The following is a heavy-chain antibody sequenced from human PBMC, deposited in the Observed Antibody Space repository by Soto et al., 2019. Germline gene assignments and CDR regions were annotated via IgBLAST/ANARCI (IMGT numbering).Heavy chain of an antibody. J-gene: IGHJ4*02. V-gene: IGHV3-23*01. D-gene: IGHD3-10*01. Sequence: GGSLRLSCAASGFTFSSYAMSWVRQAPGKGLEWVSAISGSGGSTYYADSVKGRFTISRDNSKNTLYLQMNSLRAEDTAVYYCAKDLVPFTMVRGVIITPSSRADYWGQGTLVTVSS. CDR1: GFTFSSYA. CDR3: AKDLVPFTMVRGVIITPSSRADY. CDR2: ISGSGGST.